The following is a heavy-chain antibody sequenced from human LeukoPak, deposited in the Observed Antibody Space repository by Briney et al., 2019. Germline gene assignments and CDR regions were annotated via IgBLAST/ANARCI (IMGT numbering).Heavy chain of an antibody. J-gene: IGHJ4*02. Sequence: GGSLRLSCAASGFTFSSYSMHWVRQAPGKGLEWVAVISYDGSNKYYADSVKGRFTISRDNSKNTLYLQMNSLRADDTAVYYCAKGYCSRGTCWSYFDYWGQGTLVTASS. D-gene: IGHD2-15*01. CDR3: AKGYCSRGTCWSYFDY. CDR1: GFTFSSYS. V-gene: IGHV3-30*18. CDR2: ISYDGSNK.